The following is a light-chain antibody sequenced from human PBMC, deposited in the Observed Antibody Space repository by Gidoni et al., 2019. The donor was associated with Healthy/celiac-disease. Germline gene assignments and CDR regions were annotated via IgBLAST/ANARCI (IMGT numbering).Light chain of an antibody. CDR3: QQSYSTLALT. CDR1: QSISSY. Sequence: DIQMTQSPSSLSASVGDRVTITCRASQSISSYLHWYQQKPGKAPKLLIYAASSLQSGVQSRFSGSGSGTEFTLTISCLQPEDFATYYCQQSYSTLALTFGGGTKVEIK. CDR2: AAS. V-gene: IGKV1-39*01. J-gene: IGKJ4*01.